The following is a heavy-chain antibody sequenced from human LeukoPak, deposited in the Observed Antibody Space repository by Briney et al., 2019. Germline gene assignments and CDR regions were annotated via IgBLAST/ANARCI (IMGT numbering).Heavy chain of an antibody. V-gene: IGHV4-34*01. Sequence: SETLSLTCAVYGGSFSGYYWSWIRQPPGKGLEWIGEINHSGSTSYNPSLKSRVTISVDTSKNQFSLKLSSVTAADTAVYYCATHYDFWSGYRSGYYYYMDVWGKGTTVTVSS. J-gene: IGHJ6*03. CDR2: INHSGST. D-gene: IGHD3-3*01. CDR1: GGSFSGYY. CDR3: ATHYDFWSGYRSGYYYYMDV.